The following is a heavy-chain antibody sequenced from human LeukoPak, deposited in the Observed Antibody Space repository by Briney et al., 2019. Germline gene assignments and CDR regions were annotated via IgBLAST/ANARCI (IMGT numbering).Heavy chain of an antibody. Sequence: PGGSLRLSXAASGFTFSSYGMHWVRQAPGKGLEWVAFIRYDGSNKYYADSVKGRFTISRDNSKNTLYLQMNSLRAEDTAVYYCAKVPQWLAVLWGQGTLVTVSS. D-gene: IGHD6-19*01. CDR1: GFTFSSYG. CDR2: IRYDGSNK. J-gene: IGHJ4*02. V-gene: IGHV3-30*02. CDR3: AKVPQWLAVL.